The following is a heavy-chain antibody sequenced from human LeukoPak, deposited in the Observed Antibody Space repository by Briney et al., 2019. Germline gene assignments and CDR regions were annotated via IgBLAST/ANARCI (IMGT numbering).Heavy chain of an antibody. J-gene: IGHJ4*02. V-gene: IGHV3-30*02. Sequence: GGSLRLSCAASGFTFTSYGMNWVRQAPGKGLEWVAFIRYDGSNQYYADSVKGRFTISRDNSKNTLYLQMNSLRAEDTAVYYCTRAAGRPTNYYDRGDYWGQGTLVTVSS. D-gene: IGHD3-22*01. CDR3: TRAAGRPTNYYDRGDY. CDR2: IRYDGSNQ. CDR1: GFTFTSYG.